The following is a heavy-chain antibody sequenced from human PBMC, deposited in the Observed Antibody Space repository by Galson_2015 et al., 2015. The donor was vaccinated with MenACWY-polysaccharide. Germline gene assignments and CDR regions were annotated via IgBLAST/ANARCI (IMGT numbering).Heavy chain of an antibody. D-gene: IGHD5-24*01. J-gene: IGHJ4*02. CDR1: GGSFSGYY. CDR3: ARVPRMATRGFDY. CDR2: INHSGST. V-gene: IGHV4-34*01. Sequence: SETLSLTCAVYGGSFSGYYWSWIRQPPGKGLEWIGEINHSGSTNYNPSLKSRVTISVDTSKNQFSLKLSSVTAADTAVYYCARVPRMATRGFDYWGQGTLVTVSS.